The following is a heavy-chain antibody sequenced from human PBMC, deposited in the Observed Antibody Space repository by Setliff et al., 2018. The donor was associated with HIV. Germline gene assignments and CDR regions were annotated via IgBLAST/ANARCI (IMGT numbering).Heavy chain of an antibody. CDR3: TKGTRYSGF. V-gene: IGHV3-15*01. J-gene: IGHJ4*02. CDR1: GFTLSDAW. D-gene: IGHD6-13*01. Sequence: GGSLRLSCAASGFTLSDAWMSWVRQAPGKGLEWVGRIKSKTDYGTTDYATPLKGRFTISRDDSKNTLFLQMKSLKIEATAVYYCTKGTRYSGFWGQGTLVTVAS. CDR2: IKSKTDYGTT.